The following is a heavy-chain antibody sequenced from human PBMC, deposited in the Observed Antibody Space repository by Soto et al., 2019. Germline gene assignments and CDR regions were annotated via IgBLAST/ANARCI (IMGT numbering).Heavy chain of an antibody. CDR3: GRDVRYSYGYGMDV. Sequence: PSETLSLTCAASGGSFSTSNYFWVWIREPPGKGLEWIGSIYNLGKTHYTPTLKSRVFISADTSKNQFSLTLSSVTAADTAVYYCGRDVRYSYGYGMDVWGQGTTVTVSS. J-gene: IGHJ6*02. V-gene: IGHV4-39*01. CDR2: IYNLGKT. D-gene: IGHD5-18*01. CDR1: GGSFSTSNYF.